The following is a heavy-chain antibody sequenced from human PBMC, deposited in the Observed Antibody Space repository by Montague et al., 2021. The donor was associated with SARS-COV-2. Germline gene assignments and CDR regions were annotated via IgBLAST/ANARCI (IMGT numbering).Heavy chain of an antibody. CDR1: GGSISSSSYY. D-gene: IGHD3-22*01. CDR2: IFYSGST. CDR3: ARLPYFYDSTHAFDI. Sequence: SETLSLTCTVSGGSISSSSYYWGRIRQPPGKGLEWIGYIFYSGSTYYNTSLKSRVTISVDTSKNPFSLRLSSMTAADTSVYYCARLPYFYDSTHAFDIWGQGTMVTVSS. V-gene: IGHV4-39*01. J-gene: IGHJ3*02.